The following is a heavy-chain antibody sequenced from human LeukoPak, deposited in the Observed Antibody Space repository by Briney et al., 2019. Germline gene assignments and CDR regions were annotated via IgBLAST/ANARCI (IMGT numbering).Heavy chain of an antibody. Sequence: GGSLRLSCAASGFTFSSYAMSWVRQAPGKGLEWVSAISGSGGSTYYADSVKGRFTISRDNSKNTLYLQMNSLRAEDTAVYYCAKLGGPDFWSGSGYWGQGTLVTVSS. CDR2: ISGSGGST. D-gene: IGHD3-3*01. J-gene: IGHJ4*02. CDR3: AKLGGPDFWSGSGY. V-gene: IGHV3-23*01. CDR1: GFTFSSYA.